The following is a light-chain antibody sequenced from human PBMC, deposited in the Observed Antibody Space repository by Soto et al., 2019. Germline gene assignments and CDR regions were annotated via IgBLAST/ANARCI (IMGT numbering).Light chain of an antibody. V-gene: IGKV1-13*02. CDR1: QGISSA. J-gene: IGKJ1*01. CDR3: QQFNSYPRT. CDR2: DAA. Sequence: AIQLTQSPSSLSASVGDRVTITCRASQGISSALAWYQQKPGQAPKLLIYDAASLESGVPSRFSGSGSGTDFSLTISSLQPEDFATYYGQQFNSYPRTFGQGTKVEIK.